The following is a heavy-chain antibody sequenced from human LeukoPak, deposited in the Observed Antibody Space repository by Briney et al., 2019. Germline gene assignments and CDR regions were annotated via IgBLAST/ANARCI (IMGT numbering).Heavy chain of an antibody. CDR2: IYHSGST. D-gene: IGHD2-15*01. V-gene: IGHV4-34*01. J-gene: IGHJ5*02. CDR1: GGSFSGYY. Sequence: SETLSLTCAVYGGSFSGYYWSWIRQPPGKGLEWIGEIYHSGSTNYNPSLKSRVTISVDTSKNQFSLKLSSVTAADTAVYYCARDQADINWFDPWGQGTLVTVSS. CDR3: ARDQADINWFDP.